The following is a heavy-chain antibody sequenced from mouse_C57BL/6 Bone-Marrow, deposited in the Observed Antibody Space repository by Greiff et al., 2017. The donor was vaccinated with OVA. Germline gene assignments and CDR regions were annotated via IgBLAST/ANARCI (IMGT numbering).Heavy chain of an antibody. Sequence: EVMLVESGGGLVKPGGSLKLSCAASGFTFSDYGMHWVRQAPEKGLEWVAYISSGSSTIYYADTVKGRFTISRDNAKNTLLLQMTRLRSEDTAMYYCAREIYYDYDGPWFAYWGQGTLVTVSA. CDR1: GFTFSDYG. J-gene: IGHJ3*01. V-gene: IGHV5-17*01. CDR3: AREIYYDYDGPWFAY. CDR2: ISSGSSTI. D-gene: IGHD2-4*01.